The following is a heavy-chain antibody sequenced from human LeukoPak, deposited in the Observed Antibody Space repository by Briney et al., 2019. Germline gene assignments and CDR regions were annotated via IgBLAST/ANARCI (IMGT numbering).Heavy chain of an antibody. CDR1: GGTFSSYA. CDR3: ARGYSSSSDSYYYYMDV. Sequence: SVKVSCKASGGTFSSYAISWVRQAPGQGLEWMGGIIPIFGTANYAQKFQGRVTITTDESTSTAYMELSSLRSEDTAVYYCARGYSSSSDSYYYYMDVWGKGTTVTVSS. V-gene: IGHV1-69*05. D-gene: IGHD6-6*01. J-gene: IGHJ6*03. CDR2: IIPIFGTA.